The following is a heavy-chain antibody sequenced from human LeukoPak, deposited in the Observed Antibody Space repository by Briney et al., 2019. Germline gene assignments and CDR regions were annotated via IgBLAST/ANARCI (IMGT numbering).Heavy chain of an antibody. CDR3: AREGVGYCSGGSCYYFDY. V-gene: IGHV3-7*01. CDR2: IKQDGSEK. J-gene: IGHJ4*02. CDR1: GFTFSGYW. Sequence: GGSLRLSCAASGFTFSGYWMSWVRQAPGKGLEWVANIKQDGSEKYYVDSVKGRFTISRDNAKNSLYLQMNSLRAEDTAVYYCAREGVGYCSGGSCYYFDYWGQGTLVTVSS. D-gene: IGHD2-15*01.